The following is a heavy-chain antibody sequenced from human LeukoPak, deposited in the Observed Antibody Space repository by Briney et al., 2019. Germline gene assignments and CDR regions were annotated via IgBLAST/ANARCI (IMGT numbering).Heavy chain of an antibody. J-gene: IGHJ2*01. CDR3: ARRKGWTPGHWYFDL. V-gene: IGHV4-34*01. Sequence: SETLSLTCAVYGGSFSGYYWSWIRQPPGKGLEWIGEINHSGSTNYNPSLKSRVTISVDTSKNQFSLKLSSVTAADTAVYYCARRKGWTPGHWYFDLWGRGTLVTVSS. CDR2: INHSGST. CDR1: GGSFSGYY. D-gene: IGHD1-14*01.